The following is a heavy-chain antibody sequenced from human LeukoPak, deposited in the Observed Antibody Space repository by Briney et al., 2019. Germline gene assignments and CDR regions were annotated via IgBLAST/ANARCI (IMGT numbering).Heavy chain of an antibody. V-gene: IGHV1-18*01. D-gene: IGHD3-22*01. CDR2: ISAYNGNT. Sequence: ASVKVSCKASGYTFTSYGISWVRQAPGQGLEWMGWISAYNGNTNYAQKLQGGVTMTTDTSTSTAYMELRSLRSDDTAVYCCARGGDYYDSSGYYKYYFDYWGQGTLVTVSS. CDR1: GYTFTSYG. CDR3: ARGGDYYDSSGYYKYYFDY. J-gene: IGHJ4*02.